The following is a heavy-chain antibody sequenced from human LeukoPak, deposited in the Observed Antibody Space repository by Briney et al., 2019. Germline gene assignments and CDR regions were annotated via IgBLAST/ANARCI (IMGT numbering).Heavy chain of an antibody. CDR3: AKRPSDYGDYVSYFDY. Sequence: GGSLRLSCAASGFSFISYGMHWVRQAPGKGLEWVGVISDDGRGKDYADSVKGRFTISRDNSKDTLYLQMNSLRAEDTAVYYCAKRPSDYGDYVSYFDYWGQGTLVTVSS. CDR1: GFSFISYG. J-gene: IGHJ4*02. CDR2: ISDDGRGK. V-gene: IGHV3-30*18. D-gene: IGHD4-17*01.